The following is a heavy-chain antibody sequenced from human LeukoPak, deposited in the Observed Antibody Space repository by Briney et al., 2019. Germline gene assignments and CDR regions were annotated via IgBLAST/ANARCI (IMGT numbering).Heavy chain of an antibody. J-gene: IGHJ4*02. CDR3: ARGPPMSY. Sequence: SETLSLTCAVYGGSFSGYYWSWIRQPPGKGLEWIGEINHSGSTNYNPSLKSRVTISVDTSKNQFSLKLSSVTAADTAVYYCARGPPMSYWGQGTLVTVPS. CDR2: INHSGST. V-gene: IGHV4-34*01. D-gene: IGHD3-10*02. CDR1: GGSFSGYY.